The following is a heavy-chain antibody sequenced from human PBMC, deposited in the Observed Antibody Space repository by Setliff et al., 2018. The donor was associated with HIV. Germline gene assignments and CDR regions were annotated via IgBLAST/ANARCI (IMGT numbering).Heavy chain of an antibody. CDR3: ARVNEVATIIYYYYSMDV. V-gene: IGHV4-34*01. Sequence: SETLSLTCAVYGGSFSGYYWSWIRQPPGKGLEWIGEINHSGSTNHNPSLKSRVTISVDTSKNQFSLKLSSVTAADTAVYYCARVNEVATIIYYYYSMDVWGKGTTVTVSS. CDR1: GGSFSGYY. CDR2: INHSGST. D-gene: IGHD5-12*01. J-gene: IGHJ6*03.